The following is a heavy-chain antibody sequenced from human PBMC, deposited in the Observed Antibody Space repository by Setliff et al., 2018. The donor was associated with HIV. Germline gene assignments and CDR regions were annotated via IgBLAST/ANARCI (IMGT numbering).Heavy chain of an antibody. CDR2: IIPHFDAP. CDR3: ARRGYSYDTSGYYYYFDY. J-gene: IGHJ4*02. CDR1: GGTFTSSA. V-gene: IGHV1-69*13. Sequence: SVKVSCKASGGTFTSSAISWVRQARGQGLEWMGAIIPHFDAPQYAQKFQGRVTITADQSTSTAYMELSGLTSEDTAVYYCARRGYSYDTSGYYYYFDYWGQGTLVTVSS. D-gene: IGHD3-22*01.